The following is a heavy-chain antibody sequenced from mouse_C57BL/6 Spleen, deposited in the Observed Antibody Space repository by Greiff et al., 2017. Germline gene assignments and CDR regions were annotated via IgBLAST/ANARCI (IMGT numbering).Heavy chain of an antibody. CDR2: INPNNGGT. Sequence: EVQLQQSGPELVKPGASVKISCKASGYTFTDYYMNWVKQSHGKSLEWIGDINPNNGGTSYNQKFKGKATLTVDKSSSTAYMELRSLTSEDSAVYYCARSGDLLHDYWGQGTTLTVSS. D-gene: IGHD1-1*01. CDR3: ARSGDLLHDY. CDR1: GYTFTDYY. V-gene: IGHV1-26*01. J-gene: IGHJ2*01.